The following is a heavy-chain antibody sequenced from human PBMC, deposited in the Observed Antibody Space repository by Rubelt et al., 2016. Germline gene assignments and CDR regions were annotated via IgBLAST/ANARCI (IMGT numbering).Heavy chain of an antibody. V-gene: IGHV7-4-1*02. J-gene: IGHJ4*02. CDR3: ATNIAARLSGVY. D-gene: IGHD6-6*01. CDR2: INTNTGNP. CDR1: GYTFTSYA. Sequence: QVQLVQSGSELKKPGASVKVSCKASGYTFTSYAMNWVRQAPGQGLEWMGWINTNTGNPTYAQGFTGRFGFSLEPSVRPAYLQISSLKAEDTAVYYCATNIAARLSGVYWGQGTLVTVSS.